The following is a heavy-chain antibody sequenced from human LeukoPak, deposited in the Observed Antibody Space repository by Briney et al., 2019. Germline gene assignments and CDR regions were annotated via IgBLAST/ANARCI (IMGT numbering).Heavy chain of an antibody. CDR2: IYYSGST. V-gene: IGHV4-39*07. J-gene: IGHJ3*02. Sequence: PSETLSLTCTVSGGSISSSSYYWGWIRQPPGKGLEWIGSIYYSGSTYCNPSLKSRVTISVDTSKNQFSLKLSSVTAADTAVYYCARGHSSGWRWGVDAFDIWGQGTMVTVSS. CDR3: ARGHSSGWRWGVDAFDI. D-gene: IGHD6-19*01. CDR1: GGSISSSSYY.